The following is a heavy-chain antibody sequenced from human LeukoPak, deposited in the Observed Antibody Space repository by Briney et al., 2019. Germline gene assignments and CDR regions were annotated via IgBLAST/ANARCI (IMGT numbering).Heavy chain of an antibody. CDR3: VRLADIVATTYDYYYMDV. D-gene: IGHD5-12*01. V-gene: IGHV5-51*01. CDR2: IYPGDSDT. CDR1: GYTFTSYW. Sequence: GESLKISCKGSGYTFTSYWIGWVRQMPGKGLEWMGIIYPGDSDTRYSPSFQGQVTISADKSISTAYLQWSSLKASDTAMYYCVRLADIVATTYDYYYMDVWGKGTTVTVSS. J-gene: IGHJ6*03.